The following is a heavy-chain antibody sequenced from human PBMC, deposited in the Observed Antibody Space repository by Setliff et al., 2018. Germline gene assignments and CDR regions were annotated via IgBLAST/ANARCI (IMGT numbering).Heavy chain of an antibody. V-gene: IGHV4-59*01. CDR1: DGSLSTYY. Sequence: SSETLSLTCTVSDGSLSTYYWSWIRQPPGKGLEFIGYVYYSGTANYSPSLRSRLTISVDTSKNQFSLKLRSVTAADTAVYYCVRSAVYYCAKDTCSTTSCYRIGDAFDIWGQGTMVTVSS. CDR3: VRSAVYYCAKDTCSTTSCYRIGDAFDI. J-gene: IGHJ3*02. D-gene: IGHD2-2*01. CDR2: VYYSGTA.